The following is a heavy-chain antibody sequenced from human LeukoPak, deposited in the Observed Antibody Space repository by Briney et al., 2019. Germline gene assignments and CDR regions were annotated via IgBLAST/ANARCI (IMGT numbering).Heavy chain of an antibody. CDR2: TSSDLNVK. V-gene: IGHV3-30-3*01. D-gene: IGHD3-10*01. CDR1: GFTFRNYV. J-gene: IGHJ4*02. CDR3: AREGYYGSGSPPSLYFDY. Sequence: GGSLRLSCAASGFTFRNYVIHWVRQAPGKGLEWVAVTSSDLNVKLYADSVKGRFTISRDNSRSTLYLQMNSLRPEDTAIYYCAREGYYGSGSPPSLYFDYWGQGTLVTVSS.